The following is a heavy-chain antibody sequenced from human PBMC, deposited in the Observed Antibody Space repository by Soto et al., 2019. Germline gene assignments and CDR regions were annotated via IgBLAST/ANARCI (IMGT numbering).Heavy chain of an antibody. D-gene: IGHD2-2*02. CDR1: GFTFSTYA. Sequence: EVQLLESGGTLVQPGGALRLSCAASGFTFSTYAMNWVRQAPGKGLEWVSYISGSSGGSTYYADSVKGRFTISRDNSKNTLFLPMNSLRVEDTAVYYCAKVSRFPGGLRYLFWGQGSLVTVSS. V-gene: IGHV3-23*01. CDR2: ISGSSGGST. CDR3: AKVSRFPGGLRYLF. J-gene: IGHJ4*02.